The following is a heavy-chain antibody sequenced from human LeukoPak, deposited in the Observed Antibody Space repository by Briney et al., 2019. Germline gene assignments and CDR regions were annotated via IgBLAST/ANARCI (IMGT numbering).Heavy chain of an antibody. V-gene: IGHV3-23*01. D-gene: IGHD3-9*01. CDR1: GFTFSSYA. CDR2: ISGSGGST. Sequence: GGSLRLSFAASGFTFSSYAMSWVRQAPGKGLEWVSAISGSGGSTYYADSVKGRFTISRDNSKNTLYLQMNSLRAEDTAVYYCAKTYYDILTGSDYYMDVWGKGTTVTVSS. J-gene: IGHJ6*03. CDR3: AKTYYDILTGSDYYMDV.